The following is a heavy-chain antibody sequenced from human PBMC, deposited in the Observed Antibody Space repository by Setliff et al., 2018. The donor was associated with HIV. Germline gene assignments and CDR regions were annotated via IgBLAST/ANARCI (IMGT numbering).Heavy chain of an antibody. Sequence: GASVKVSCKASGYIFTSYYMHWLRQVPGQGLEWMGIVDPSGGSTHYAQKLEGRVTMTRDTSTSTFHMELSSLTSEDRAIYYCARDGRAVTSLMVVVSLKNGMDVWGQGTTVTVS. D-gene: IGHD3-22*01. CDR2: VDPSGGST. V-gene: IGHV1-46*01. CDR1: GYIFTSYY. CDR3: ARDGRAVTSLMVVVSLKNGMDV. J-gene: IGHJ6*02.